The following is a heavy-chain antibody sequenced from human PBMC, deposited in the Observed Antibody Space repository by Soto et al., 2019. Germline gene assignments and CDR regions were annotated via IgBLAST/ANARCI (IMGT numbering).Heavy chain of an antibody. CDR3: ARSGGYSYGYNYYYGMDV. J-gene: IGHJ6*02. V-gene: IGHV4-59*01. Sequence: TSETLSLTCTVSGGSISSYYWSWIRQPPGKGLEWIGYIYYSGSTNYNPSLKSRVTISVDTSKNQFSLKLSSVTAADTAVYYCARSGGYSYGYNYYYGMDVWGQGTTVTVSS. CDR2: IYYSGST. CDR1: GGSISSYY. D-gene: IGHD5-18*01.